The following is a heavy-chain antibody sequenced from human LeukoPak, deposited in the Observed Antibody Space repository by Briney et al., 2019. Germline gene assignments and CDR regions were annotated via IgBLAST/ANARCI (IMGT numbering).Heavy chain of an antibody. J-gene: IGHJ4*02. V-gene: IGHV4-59*01. CDR1: GGFISTYY. CDR2: ISYSGST. Sequence: PSETLSLTCTVSGGFISTYYWSWIRQPPGKGLEWIGFISYSGSTYHNPSLKSRVTMSVDTSKNQFSLNPRSVTAADTAVYYCARDRYSYGFWGQGILVTVSS. D-gene: IGHD5-18*01. CDR3: ARDRYSYGF.